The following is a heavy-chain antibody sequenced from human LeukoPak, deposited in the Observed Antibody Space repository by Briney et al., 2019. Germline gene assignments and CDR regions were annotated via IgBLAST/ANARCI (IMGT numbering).Heavy chain of an antibody. CDR2: ISSSGNTI. J-gene: IGHJ4*02. CDR1: GFTFSIYE. Sequence: GGSLRLSCAASGFTFSIYEMNWVRQAPGKGLEWVSCISSSGNTIYHADFVKGRFTISRDNAKNSLYLQMNSLRAEDTAVYYCASVHRALNYWGQGTLVTVSS. D-gene: IGHD1-1*01. CDR3: ASVHRALNY. V-gene: IGHV3-48*03.